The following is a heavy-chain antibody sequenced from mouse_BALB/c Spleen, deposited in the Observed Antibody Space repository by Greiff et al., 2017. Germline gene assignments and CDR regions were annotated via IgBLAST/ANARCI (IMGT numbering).Heavy chain of an antibody. CDR3: AREMITTAWFAY. CDR1: GYSITSCYY. Sequence: DVKLQESGPGLVKPSQSLSLTCSVTGYSITSCYYWNWIRQFPGNKLEWMGYISYDGSNNYNPSLKNRISITRDTSKNQFFLKLNSVTTEDTATYYCAREMITTAWFAYWGQGTLVTVSA. J-gene: IGHJ3*01. V-gene: IGHV3-6*02. CDR2: ISYDGSN. D-gene: IGHD2-4*01.